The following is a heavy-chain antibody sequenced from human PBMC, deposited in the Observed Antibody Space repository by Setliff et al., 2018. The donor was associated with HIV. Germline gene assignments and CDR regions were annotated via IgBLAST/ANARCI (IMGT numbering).Heavy chain of an antibody. Sequence: VKVSCKASGYTFTSYIHWVRQAPGQGLECMGMINPSGGSTSYAQKFQGRVTMTRDTSTSTVYMELSSLRSEDTAVYYCARGGQYSGSYLPRDYYMDVWGKGTTVTVSS. V-gene: IGHV1-46*01. J-gene: IGHJ6*03. CDR2: INPSGGST. D-gene: IGHD1-26*01. CDR3: ARGGQYSGSYLPRDYYMDV. CDR1: GYTFTSY.